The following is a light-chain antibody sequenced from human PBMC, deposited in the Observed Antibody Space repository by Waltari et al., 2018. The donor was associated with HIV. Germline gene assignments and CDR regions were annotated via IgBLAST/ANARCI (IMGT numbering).Light chain of an antibody. CDR3: CAYAGGWV. CDR1: TGDLGNYTF. Sequence: SALTQPRSVSGSPGQSVTISCTGTTGDLGNYTFFSWYQHHPGTAPKLVIYDVSKQPSGVPDRFSGSKSANTASLTISGLRAEDEADYYCCAYAGGWVFGGGTEVTVL. J-gene: IGLJ3*02. V-gene: IGLV2-11*01. CDR2: DVS.